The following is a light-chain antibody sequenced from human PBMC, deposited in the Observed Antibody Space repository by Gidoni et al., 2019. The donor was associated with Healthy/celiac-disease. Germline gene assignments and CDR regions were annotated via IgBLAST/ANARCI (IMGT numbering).Light chain of an antibody. Sequence: EIVLTQSPGTLSLSPGERATLSCRASQSVSSSDLAWYQQKPGQAPRLLIYGASSRATGIPDRFSGSGSGTDFTRTISRLEPEDFAVYYCQQYGSSPDTFGQGTKLEIK. CDR3: QQYGSSPDT. J-gene: IGKJ2*01. V-gene: IGKV3-20*01. CDR1: QSVSSSD. CDR2: GAS.